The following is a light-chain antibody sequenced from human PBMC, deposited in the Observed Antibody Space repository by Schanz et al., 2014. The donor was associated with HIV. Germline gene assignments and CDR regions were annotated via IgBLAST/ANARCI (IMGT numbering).Light chain of an antibody. J-gene: IGLJ2*01. Sequence: QSVLTQPPSMSAAPGQRVTISCAGSAFNIGQNYVSWFQQLPGTAPKLLIYVNHQRPSDIPDRFSGSKTGTSATLAIVGLQTGDEADYYCATWDSTLSAVVFGGGTKLTVL. V-gene: IGLV1-51*01. CDR2: VNH. CDR3: ATWDSTLSAVV. CDR1: AFNIGQNY.